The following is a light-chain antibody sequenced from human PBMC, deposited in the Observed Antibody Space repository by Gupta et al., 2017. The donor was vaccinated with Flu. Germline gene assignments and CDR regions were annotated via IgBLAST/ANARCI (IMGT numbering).Light chain of an antibody. Sequence: QSALTQPPSASGAPGQSVTISCTPTSTAVGGYNYVSWYQQTPGQAPNLMIYEVTKRPSGVPDRFSGSKSGNTASLTVSGLQAEDEADYYCSSYAGSNIVVFGTGTKVTVL. CDR3: SSYAGSNIVV. CDR1: STAVGGYNY. CDR2: EVT. V-gene: IGLV2-8*01. J-gene: IGLJ1*01.